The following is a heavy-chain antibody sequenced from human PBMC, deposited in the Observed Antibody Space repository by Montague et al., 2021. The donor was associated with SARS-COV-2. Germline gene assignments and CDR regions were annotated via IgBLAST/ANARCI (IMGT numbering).Heavy chain of an antibody. CDR2: IYYSGST. D-gene: IGHD3-22*01. Sequence: SETLSLTCTVSGGSISSGGYYWSWIRQHPGKGLEWIGYIYYSGSTNYXPCLKSRVTISVDTSKNQFSLKLSSVTAADTAVYYCAREVRYYYDSSGPGAFDICGQGTMVTVSS. J-gene: IGHJ3*02. CDR1: GGSISSGGYY. V-gene: IGHV4-61*08. CDR3: AREVRYYYDSSGPGAFDI.